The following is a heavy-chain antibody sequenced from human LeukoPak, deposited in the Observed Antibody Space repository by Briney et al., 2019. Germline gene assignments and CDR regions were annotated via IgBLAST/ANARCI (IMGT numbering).Heavy chain of an antibody. CDR3: AKVGPLYTVTTPSWAFDI. J-gene: IGHJ3*02. V-gene: IGHV3-23*01. CDR2: ISGSGGST. D-gene: IGHD4-17*01. CDR1: GSTFSSHA. Sequence: GRSLRLSCEACGSTFSSHAMYWVRQAPGKGLEWVSAISGSGGSTYYADSVKGRFTISRDNSKNTLYLQMNSLRAEDTAVYYCAKVGPLYTVTTPSWAFDIWGQGTMVTVSS.